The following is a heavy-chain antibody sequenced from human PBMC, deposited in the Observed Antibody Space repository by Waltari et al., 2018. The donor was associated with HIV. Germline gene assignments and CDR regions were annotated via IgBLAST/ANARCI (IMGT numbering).Heavy chain of an antibody. J-gene: IGHJ3*02. CDR3: ARQRAIFGVVTVDAFDI. CDR1: GYSFTSYW. Sequence: EVQLVQSGAEVKKPGESLKISCKGSGYSFTSYWIGWLRHLPGKGLEWVGIIYPGDSDTRYSPSFQGQVTISADKSISTAYLQWSSLKASDTAMYYCARQRAIFGVVTVDAFDIWGQGTMVTVSS. V-gene: IGHV5-51*01. CDR2: IYPGDSDT. D-gene: IGHD3-3*01.